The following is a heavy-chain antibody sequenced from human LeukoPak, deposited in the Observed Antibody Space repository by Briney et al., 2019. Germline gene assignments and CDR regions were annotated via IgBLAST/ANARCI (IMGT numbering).Heavy chain of an antibody. J-gene: IGHJ4*02. CDR2: IWYDASNK. V-gene: IGHV3-33*01. D-gene: IGHD6-13*01. CDR1: GFTFSSFA. Sequence: GGSLRLSCAASGFTFSSFAMHCVRQAPGKGLEWVAVIWYDASNKYYADSVKGRFTISRDNSKNTLYLQMNSLRGDDTAVYYCVRGVGVSRFNYLDSWGQGTLVIVSS. CDR3: VRGVGVSRFNYLDS.